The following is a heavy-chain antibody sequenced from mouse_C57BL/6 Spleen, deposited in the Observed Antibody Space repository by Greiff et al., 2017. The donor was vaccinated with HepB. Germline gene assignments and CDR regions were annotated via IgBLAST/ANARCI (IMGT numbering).Heavy chain of an antibody. CDR1: GFTFSDYG. CDR2: ISNLAYSI. CDR3: ARHGYGSSLAY. J-gene: IGHJ3*01. D-gene: IGHD1-1*01. Sequence: EVKLMESGGGLVQPGGSLKLSCAASGFTFSDYGMAWVRQAPRKGPEWVAFISNLAYSIYYADTVTGRFTISRENAKNTLYLEMSSLRSEDTAMYYCARHGYGSSLAYWGQGTLVTVSA. V-gene: IGHV5-15*01.